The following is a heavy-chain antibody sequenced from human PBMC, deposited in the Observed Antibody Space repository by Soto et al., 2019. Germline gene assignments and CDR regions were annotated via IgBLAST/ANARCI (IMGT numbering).Heavy chain of an antibody. Sequence: KPSETLSLTCTVSGGSISSNTYYWGWIRQSPGKGLEWIGTTYYSGSTYYDPSLKSRVTISVDTSKNQFSLKLNSVTAADTAVYYCAKRRGGSGYYLHWGQGMLVTVSS. D-gene: IGHD3-22*01. CDR1: GGSISSNTYY. CDR3: AKRRGGSGYYLH. V-gene: IGHV4-39*01. J-gene: IGHJ1*01. CDR2: TYYSGST.